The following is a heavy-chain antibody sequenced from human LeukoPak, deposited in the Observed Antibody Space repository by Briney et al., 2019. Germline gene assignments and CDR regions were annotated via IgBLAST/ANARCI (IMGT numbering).Heavy chain of an antibody. CDR1: GFTFDNYG. Sequence: PGGSLRLSCAASGFTFDNYGMSWVRQAPGKGLEWVSLVGGSGGSTYYADSVKGRFTISRDNSKNTLYLQMNSLRAEDTAVYYCAKRLVVATRYYYGMDVWGQGTTVIVSS. D-gene: IGHD2-15*01. V-gene: IGHV3-23*01. CDR2: VGGSGGST. J-gene: IGHJ6*02. CDR3: AKRLVVATRYYYGMDV.